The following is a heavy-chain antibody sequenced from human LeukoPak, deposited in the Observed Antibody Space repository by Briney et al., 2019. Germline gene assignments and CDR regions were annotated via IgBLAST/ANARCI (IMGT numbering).Heavy chain of an antibody. J-gene: IGHJ4*02. CDR3: AKGQELDDGVFDS. V-gene: IGHV3-23*01. CDR2: IRSNGDTA. Sequence: PGGSLRLSCTASGFTFSSIALTWVRQAPGKGLEWVSTIRSNGDTAYNADSVNGRFTISRDNSKNTLYLQMDSLRVEDTAIYYCAKGQELDDGVFDSRGQGTLVTVSS. D-gene: IGHD1-1*01. CDR1: GFTFSSIA.